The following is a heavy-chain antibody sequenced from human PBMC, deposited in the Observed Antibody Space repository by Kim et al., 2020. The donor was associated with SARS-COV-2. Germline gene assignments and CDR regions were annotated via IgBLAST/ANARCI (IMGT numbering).Heavy chain of an antibody. Sequence: SETLSLTCTVSGGSISSSSYYWGWIRQPPGKGLEWIGSIYYSGSTYYNPSLKSRVTISVDTSKNQFSLKLSSVTAADTAVYYCARQGPVERFLSYWYFDLWGRGTLVTVSS. CDR1: GGSISSSSYY. V-gene: IGHV4-39*01. D-gene: IGHD2-21*01. CDR3: ARQGPVERFLSYWYFDL. J-gene: IGHJ2*01. CDR2: IYYSGST.